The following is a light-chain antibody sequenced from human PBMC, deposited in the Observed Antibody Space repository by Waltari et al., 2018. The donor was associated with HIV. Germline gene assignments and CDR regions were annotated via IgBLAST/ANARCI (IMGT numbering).Light chain of an antibody. Sequence: ILMTQSPLSLSVTPGESASISCTSSQSLLHSGGYKYLDWYLQRPGPSPQLLISLASNRASGVPARFTGSGSGTNFTLQITRVEAEHVGVYYCMQALQTPHTFGQGTKLEIK. CDR2: LAS. CDR3: MQALQTPHT. J-gene: IGKJ2*01. CDR1: QSLLHSGGYKY. V-gene: IGKV2-28*01.